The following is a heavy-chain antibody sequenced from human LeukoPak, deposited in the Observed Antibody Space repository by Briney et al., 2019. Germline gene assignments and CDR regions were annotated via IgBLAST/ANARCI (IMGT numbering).Heavy chain of an antibody. CDR2: ISWNSGSI. CDR1: GFTFDDYA. Sequence: GGSLRLSCAASGFTFDDYAMHWVRQAPGKGLEWVSGISWNSGSIGYADSVKGRFTISRGNAKNTLYLQMNSLRAEDTAVYYCAGWDYQHEPHFDYGGQGTRVTV. V-gene: IGHV3-9*01. D-gene: IGHD1-7*01. CDR3: AGWDYQHEPHFDY. J-gene: IGHJ4*02.